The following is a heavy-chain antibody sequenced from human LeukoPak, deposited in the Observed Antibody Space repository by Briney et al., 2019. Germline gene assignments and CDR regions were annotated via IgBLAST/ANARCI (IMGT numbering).Heavy chain of an antibody. D-gene: IGHD6-13*01. CDR1: ARSISSYY. CDR2: IYYSGST. CDR3: ARGLIAAAGTGYYGMDV. V-gene: IGHV4-59*01. Sequence: SETLSLTCTVSARSISSYYWSWIRQPPGKGLEWIGYIYYSGSTNYNPSLKSRVTISVDTSKNQFSLKLSSVTAADTAVYYCARGLIAAAGTGYYGMDVWGQGTTVTVSS. J-gene: IGHJ6*02.